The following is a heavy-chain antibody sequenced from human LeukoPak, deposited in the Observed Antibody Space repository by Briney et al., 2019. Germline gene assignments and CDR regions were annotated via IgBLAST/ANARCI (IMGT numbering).Heavy chain of an antibody. CDR3: ASHHYGDYASPYYFDY. D-gene: IGHD4-17*01. V-gene: IGHV3-23*01. CDR2: ISGSGGST. CDR1: GFTLSSYA. J-gene: IGHJ4*02. Sequence: GGSLRLSCAASGFTLSSYAMSWVRQAPGKGLEWVSAISGSGGSTYYADSVKGRFTISRDNSKNTLYLQMNSLRAEDTAVYYCASHHYGDYASPYYFDYWGQGTLVTVSS.